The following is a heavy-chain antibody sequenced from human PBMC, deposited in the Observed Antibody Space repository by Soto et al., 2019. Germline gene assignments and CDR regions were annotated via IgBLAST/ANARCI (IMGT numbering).Heavy chain of an antibody. CDR1: GGTFSSYA. CDR2: IIPIFGTA. J-gene: IGHJ5*02. Sequence: QVQLVQSGAEVKKPGSSVKVSCKASGGTFSSYAISWVRQAPGQGLEWMGGIIPIFGTANYAQKFQGRVTITADESTGTAYLELSSLRSEDTAVYYCASSTEQLVDNWFDPWGQGTLVTVSS. V-gene: IGHV1-69*01. D-gene: IGHD6-6*01. CDR3: ASSTEQLVDNWFDP.